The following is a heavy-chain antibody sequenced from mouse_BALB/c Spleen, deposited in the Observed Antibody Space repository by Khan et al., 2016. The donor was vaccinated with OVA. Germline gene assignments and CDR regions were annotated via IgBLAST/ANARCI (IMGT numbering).Heavy chain of an antibody. V-gene: IGHV5-9-1*01. Sequence: EVMLVESGGGLVKPGGSLKLSCAASGFTFSSYAMSWVRQTPEKRLEWVATISSGGSYTYYPDSVKGRFTISRDNAKNTLYLQMSSLRSEDTAIYYCARHEGFSWFAYWGQGTLVTVSA. CDR1: GFTFSSYA. J-gene: IGHJ3*01. CDR2: ISSGGSYT. CDR3: ARHEGFSWFAY.